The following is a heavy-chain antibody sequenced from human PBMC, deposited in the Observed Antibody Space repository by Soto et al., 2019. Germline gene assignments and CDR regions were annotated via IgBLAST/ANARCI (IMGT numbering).Heavy chain of an antibody. J-gene: IGHJ4*02. CDR2: VDWDGDT. Sequence: SGPTLVNPTQTLTLTCTFSGFSLTTSGVCVTWIRQPPGKALEWLARVDWDGDTWYSASLKPRLTISKDTSKNQVVLTMTNVDPVDTATYYCARLLGYCVSSSCYDDFDYWGQGVLVTVSS. V-gene: IGHV2-70*11. CDR3: ARLLGYCVSSSCYDDFDY. D-gene: IGHD2-15*01. CDR1: GFSLTTSGVC.